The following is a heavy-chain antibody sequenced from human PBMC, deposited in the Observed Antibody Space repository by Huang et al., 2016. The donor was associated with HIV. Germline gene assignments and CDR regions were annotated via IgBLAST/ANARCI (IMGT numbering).Heavy chain of an antibody. D-gene: IGHD3-3*02. J-gene: IGHJ6*03. CDR2: SLRLYVSA. CDR3: AKVAAGQPFHFYYYMDA. Sequence: QVNLVQSGAEVRKPGSSVKVSCKASGGPFKKYAISWVRQAPGQGLDWMGASLRLYVSAEHAEKFKDRVTLTADGSTNTAYLELDRLTSEDTAVYYCAKVAAGQPFHFYYYMDAWGDGTTVIVSS. CDR1: GGPFKKYA. V-gene: IGHV1-69*13.